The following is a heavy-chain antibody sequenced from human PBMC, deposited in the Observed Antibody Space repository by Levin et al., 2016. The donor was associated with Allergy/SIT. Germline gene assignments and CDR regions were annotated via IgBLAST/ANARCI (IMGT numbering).Heavy chain of an antibody. CDR2: VSNRGDTV. D-gene: IGHD6-19*01. CDR1: GFTFTNYA. V-gene: IGHV3-23*01. Sequence: GESLKISCAASGFTFTNYAMNWVRQAPGKGLEWLAAVSNRGDTVYYADSVKGRFTISRDNSEKSLFLQMNSLRAEDTAAYYCAKGRQWLAPDAFDIWGQGTTVTVSS. CDR3: AKGRQWLAPDAFDI. J-gene: IGHJ3*02.